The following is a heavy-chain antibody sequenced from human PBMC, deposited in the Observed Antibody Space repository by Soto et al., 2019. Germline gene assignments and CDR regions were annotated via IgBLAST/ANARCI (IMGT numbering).Heavy chain of an antibody. CDR3: AKLYCTSSTCYFPGWFDP. D-gene: IGHD2-2*01. CDR1: GDSISGGASF. V-gene: IGHV4-31*03. J-gene: IGHJ5*02. CDR2: VYYSGSS. Sequence: SETLSLTCTVSGDSISGGASFWSWIRQPPGKGLEWIANVYYSGSSYYNPSLKSRLTISVDTTKNQFSLQLKSMTAADTAVYYCAKLYCTSSTCYFPGWFDPSGQGTLVTVSS.